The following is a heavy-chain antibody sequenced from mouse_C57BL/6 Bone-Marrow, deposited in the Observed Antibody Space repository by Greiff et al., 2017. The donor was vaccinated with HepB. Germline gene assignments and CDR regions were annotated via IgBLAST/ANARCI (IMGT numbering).Heavy chain of an antibody. CDR2: INPYNGDT. Sequence: VQLQQSGPELVKPGASVKISCKASGYSFTGYFMNWVMQSHGKSLEWIGRINPYNGDTFYNQKFKGKATLTVDKSSSTAHMELRSLTSEDSAVYYCARGGTPLYWYFDVGGTGTTVTVSA. CDR3: ARGGTPLYWYFDV. J-gene: IGHJ1*03. CDR1: GYSFTGYF. D-gene: IGHD2-14*01. V-gene: IGHV1-20*01.